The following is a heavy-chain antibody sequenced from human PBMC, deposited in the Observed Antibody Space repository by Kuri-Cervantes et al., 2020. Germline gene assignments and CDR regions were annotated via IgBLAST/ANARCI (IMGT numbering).Heavy chain of an antibody. CDR3: ARTYYYGSGTGY. Sequence: SETLSLTCTVSGGSISSYYWSWIRQPPGKGLEWIGYIYYSGSTYYNPSLKSRVTISVDTSKNQFSLKLSSVTAADTAVYYCARTYYYGSGTGYWGQGTLVTVSS. CDR2: IYYSGST. CDR1: GGSISSYY. J-gene: IGHJ4*02. D-gene: IGHD3-10*01. V-gene: IGHV4-59*12.